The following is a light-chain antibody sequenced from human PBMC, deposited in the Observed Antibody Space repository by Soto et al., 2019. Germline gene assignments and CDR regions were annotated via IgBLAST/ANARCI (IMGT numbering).Light chain of an antibody. CDR2: GSS. CDR1: QSVSSN. J-gene: IGKJ4*01. Sequence: EIVITQSPATLSVSTGERATLSCRASQSVSSNLAWFQQKPGQAPRLLIYGSSTRATGIPARFSGRGSGTEFTLTISSLQSEDFAVYYCHQYNSWPLTFGGGTKVDIK. CDR3: HQYNSWPLT. V-gene: IGKV3-15*01.